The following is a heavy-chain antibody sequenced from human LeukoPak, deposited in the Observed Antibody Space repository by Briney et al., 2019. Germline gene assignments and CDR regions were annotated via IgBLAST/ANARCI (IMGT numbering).Heavy chain of an antibody. D-gene: IGHD2-2*02. V-gene: IGHV3-11*01. Sequence: GGSLRLSCAASGFTFSDHYMSWIRLAPGKGLEWVSSISTSGTTMYYADSVKGRFTISRDNAKNSLYLQMNSLRAQDTAVYYCARSGHCISTSCYSIWRRSLYGMDVWGQGTTVTVSS. CDR3: ARSGHCISTSCYSIWRRSLYGMDV. CDR1: GFTFSDHY. CDR2: ISTSGTTM. J-gene: IGHJ6*02.